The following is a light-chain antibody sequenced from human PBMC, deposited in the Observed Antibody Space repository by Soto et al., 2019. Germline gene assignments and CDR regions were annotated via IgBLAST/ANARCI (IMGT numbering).Light chain of an antibody. CDR1: SSDVGSYNY. CDR2: EVS. V-gene: IGLV2-14*01. CDR3: SSYTSGSTLLV. Sequence: QPVLTQPASVSGSPGQSITISCTGTSSDVGSYNYVSWYQQHPGKAPKLMIYEVSNRPSGVSNRFSGSKSGNTASLTISGLQAEDEGDYYCSSYTSGSTLLVFGGGTKLTVL. J-gene: IGLJ3*02.